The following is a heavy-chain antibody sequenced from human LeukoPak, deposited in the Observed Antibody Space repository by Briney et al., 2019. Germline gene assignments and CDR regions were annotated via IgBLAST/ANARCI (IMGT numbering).Heavy chain of an antibody. CDR3: ASCGGIQLWSYIDY. J-gene: IGHJ4*02. Sequence: PGGSLRLSCAASGFTFSSYAMHWVGQAPGKGLEWVAVISYDGSNKYYADSVKGRFTISRDNSKNTLYLQMNSLRAEDTAVYYCASCGGIQLWSYIDYWGQGTLVTVSS. CDR2: ISYDGSNK. D-gene: IGHD5-18*01. CDR1: GFTFSSYA. V-gene: IGHV3-30*04.